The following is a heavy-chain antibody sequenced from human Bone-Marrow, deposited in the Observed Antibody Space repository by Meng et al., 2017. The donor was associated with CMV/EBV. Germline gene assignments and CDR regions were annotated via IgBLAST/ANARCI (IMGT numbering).Heavy chain of an antibody. D-gene: IGHD3-10*01. V-gene: IGHV3-7*01. J-gene: IGHJ4*02. CDR1: GFTFISYS. CDR2: IKKDGSEK. Sequence: GESLKISCAASGFTFISYSMTWVRQTPGKGLEWVASIKKDGSEKYYVDSVKGRFTISRDNAKNSLYLQMNSLRAEDTAVYYCARGGGRLWFGELLGLFDYWGQGTLVTVSS. CDR3: ARGGGRLWFGELLGLFDY.